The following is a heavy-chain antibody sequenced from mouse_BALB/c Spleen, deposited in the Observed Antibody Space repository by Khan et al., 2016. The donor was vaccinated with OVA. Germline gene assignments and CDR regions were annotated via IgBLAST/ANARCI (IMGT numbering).Heavy chain of an antibody. D-gene: IGHD1-1*01. J-gene: IGHJ3*01. V-gene: IGHV1S127*01. CDR2: IDPSKSET. CDR3: ARGGYGSQFAY. Sequence: QVQLQQSGPELVRPGASVQMSCKASGYTFTSFWIHWVKQRPGQGIEWIGMIDPSKSETRLNHKFKDKVTMNVDTSSNTAYMQLSRLTSEDSAVYCWARGGYGSQFAYWGQGTLVTVSA. CDR1: GYTFTSFW.